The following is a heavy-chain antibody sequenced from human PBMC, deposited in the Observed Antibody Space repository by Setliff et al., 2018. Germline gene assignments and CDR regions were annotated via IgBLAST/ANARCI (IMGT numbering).Heavy chain of an antibody. D-gene: IGHD2-15*01. V-gene: IGHV1-2*02. CDR1: GYTFTNYG. Sequence: ASVKVSCKASGYTFTNYGFTWVRQAPGQGLEWMGWINPNSGGTNPAQKFQGRVTMTRDTSISTAYLQWSSLKASDTAMYYCARHRGGNAGYYFDYWGQGTLVTVSS. CDR2: INPNSGGT. J-gene: IGHJ4*02. CDR3: ARHRGGNAGYYFDY.